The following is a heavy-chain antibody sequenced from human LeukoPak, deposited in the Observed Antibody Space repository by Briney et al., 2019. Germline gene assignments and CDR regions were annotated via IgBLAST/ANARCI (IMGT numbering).Heavy chain of an antibody. D-gene: IGHD1-26*01. CDR1: GGSFSGYY. V-gene: IGHV4-34*01. CDR2: INHSGST. Sequence: SETLSLTCAVYGGSFSGYYWSWIRQPPGKGLEWIGEINHSGSTNYNPSLKSRVTISVDTSKNQFSLKLSSVTAADTAVYYCARHSQLGIVGATRRWFDPWGQGTLVTVSS. J-gene: IGHJ5*02. CDR3: ARHSQLGIVGATRRWFDP.